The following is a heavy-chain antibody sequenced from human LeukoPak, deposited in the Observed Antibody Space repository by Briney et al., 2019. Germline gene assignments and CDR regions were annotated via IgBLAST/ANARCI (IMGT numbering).Heavy chain of an antibody. CDR2: IYYSGST. CDR3: AGHEPDDAFDI. CDR1: GGSISSYY. J-gene: IGHJ3*02. Sequence: SETLSLTCTVSGGSISSYYWSWIRQPPGKGLEWIGYIYYSGSTNYTPSLKSRVTISVDTSKNQFSLKLSSVTAADTAVYYCAGHEPDDAFDIWGQGTMVTVSS. V-gene: IGHV4-59*01.